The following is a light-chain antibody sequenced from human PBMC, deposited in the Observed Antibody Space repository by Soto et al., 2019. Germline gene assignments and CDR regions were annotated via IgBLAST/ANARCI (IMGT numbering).Light chain of an antibody. CDR1: QSVGSY. J-gene: IGKJ5*01. CDR3: QQRSDWPIT. Sequence: EFVLTQSPATLSLSPGERATLSCRASQSVGSYLVWYQHKPGQAPRLLIYDASNRATGIPAMFSGSGSGTDFTLTISRLEPEDFAVYFCQQRSDWPITFGQGTRLDMK. V-gene: IGKV3-11*01. CDR2: DAS.